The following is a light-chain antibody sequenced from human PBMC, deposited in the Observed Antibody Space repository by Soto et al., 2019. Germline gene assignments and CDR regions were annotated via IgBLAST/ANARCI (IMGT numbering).Light chain of an antibody. Sequence: DIQMTQSPPTLSASVGDRVTITCRASQTITTWLAWYQQKPGKAPKLLIYDASTLESGVPSRFSGSGFGTEFSLTISSLQPDDFASYYCQQYNTLSGTFGQGTKVDIK. J-gene: IGKJ1*01. V-gene: IGKV1-5*01. CDR3: QQYNTLSGT. CDR1: QTITTW. CDR2: DAS.